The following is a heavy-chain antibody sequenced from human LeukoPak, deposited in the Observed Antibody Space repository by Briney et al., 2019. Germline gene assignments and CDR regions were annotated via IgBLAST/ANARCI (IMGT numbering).Heavy chain of an antibody. Sequence: GASVKVSCKASGGTFSSYAISWVRQAPGQGLEWMGRIIPMLGIANYAQKFQGRVTIIADKSTSTAYMELSSLRSEDTAVYYCARDISDYDILTGHFAFDYWGQGTLGTVSS. D-gene: IGHD3-9*01. CDR1: GGTFSSYA. J-gene: IGHJ4*02. V-gene: IGHV1-69*04. CDR3: ARDISDYDILTGHFAFDY. CDR2: IIPMLGIA.